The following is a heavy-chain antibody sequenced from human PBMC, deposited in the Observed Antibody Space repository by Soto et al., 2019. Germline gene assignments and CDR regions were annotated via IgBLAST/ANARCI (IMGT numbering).Heavy chain of an antibody. J-gene: IGHJ6*02. V-gene: IGHV1-8*01. CDR1: GYTFTSYD. CDR2: MNPNSGNT. D-gene: IGHD3-3*01. CDR3: ARGLKYYDFWRGYSDYYYYGMDV. Sequence: GASVKVSCKASGYTFTSYDINWVRQATGQGLEWMGWMNPNSGNTGYAQKFQGRVTMTRNTSISTAYMELSSLRSEDTAVYYCARGLKYYDFWRGYSDYYYYGMDVWGLGTTVTVSS.